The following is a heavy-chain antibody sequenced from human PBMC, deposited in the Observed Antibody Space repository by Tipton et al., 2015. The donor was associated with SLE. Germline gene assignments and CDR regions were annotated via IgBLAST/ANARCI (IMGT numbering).Heavy chain of an antibody. CDR1: GFTFSSYS. CDR3: ARVDSRRAFDI. D-gene: IGHD4-11*01. J-gene: IGHJ3*02. V-gene: IGHV3-21*04. CDR2: ISSSSSYI. Sequence: SLRLSCAASGFTFSSYSMNWVRQAPGKGLEWVSSISSSSSYIYYADSVKGRFTISRDNAKNSLYLQMNSLRAEDTAVYYCARVDSRRAFDIWGQGTMVTVSS.